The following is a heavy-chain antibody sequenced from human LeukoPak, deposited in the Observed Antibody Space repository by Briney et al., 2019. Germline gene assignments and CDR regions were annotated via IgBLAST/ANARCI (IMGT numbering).Heavy chain of an antibody. J-gene: IGHJ6*02. Sequence: PSETLSLTCTVSGGSISSGDYYWSWIRQPPGKGLEWIGYIYYSGSTYYNPSLKSRVTISVDTSKNQFSLKLSSVTAADTAVYYCARGSDYSNRRYYYGMDVWGQGTTVTVSS. D-gene: IGHD4-11*01. CDR3: ARGSDYSNRRYYYGMDV. CDR1: GGSISSGDYY. CDR2: IYYSGST. V-gene: IGHV4-30-4*01.